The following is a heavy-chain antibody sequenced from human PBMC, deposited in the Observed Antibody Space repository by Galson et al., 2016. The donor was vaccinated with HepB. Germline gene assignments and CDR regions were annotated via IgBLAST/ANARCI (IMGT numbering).Heavy chain of an antibody. J-gene: IGHJ4*02. Sequence: TLSLTCTVSGGSISSGTYYWSWIRQPAGKGLEWIGRIYTSGSTNYNPSLKSRVTISVHTSKNQFSLRLTSVTAADKAVYYCARGGSSDYIWGGYRRDYWGQGTLVTVSS. CDR1: GGSISSGTYY. V-gene: IGHV4-61*02. CDR2: IYTSGST. CDR3: ARGGSSDYIWGGYRRDY. D-gene: IGHD3-16*02.